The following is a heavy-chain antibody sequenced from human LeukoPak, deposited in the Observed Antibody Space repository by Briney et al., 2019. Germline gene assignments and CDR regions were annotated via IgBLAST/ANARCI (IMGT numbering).Heavy chain of an antibody. J-gene: IGHJ4*02. Sequence: SETLSLTCAVYGGSFSGYYWSWIRQPPGKGLEWIGEINHSGSTNYNPSLKSRDTISVDTSKNQFSLKLSSVTAADTAVYYCARGSSGWYVTKIPGAFDYWGQGTLVTVSS. CDR2: INHSGST. V-gene: IGHV4-34*01. CDR3: ARGSSGWYVTKIPGAFDY. CDR1: GGSFSGYY. D-gene: IGHD6-19*01.